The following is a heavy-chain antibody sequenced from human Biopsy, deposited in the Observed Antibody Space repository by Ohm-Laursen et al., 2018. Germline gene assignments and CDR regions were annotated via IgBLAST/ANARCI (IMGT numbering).Heavy chain of an antibody. Sequence: SLRLSCAASGFTFNNYGMQWVRQAPGKGLEWVAFIFYDGRNTYYAGSVKGRFTISRDNSRDTLYLQMSSLRAEDTAVYYCAKDRYNYTPIGGFSMDVWGQGTTVTVSS. V-gene: IGHV3-30*18. D-gene: IGHD5-18*01. CDR1: GFTFNNYG. CDR3: AKDRYNYTPIGGFSMDV. CDR2: IFYDGRNT. J-gene: IGHJ6*02.